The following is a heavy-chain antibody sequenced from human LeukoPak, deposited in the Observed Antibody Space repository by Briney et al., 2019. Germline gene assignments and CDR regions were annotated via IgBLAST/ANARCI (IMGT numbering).Heavy chain of an antibody. CDR2: VRSSTTYI. Sequence: RGALRLSCAASGFTFSTYSMNWVRQAPGKGLEWVSYVRSSTTYIYYADSVKGRFTISRDNAKNSLYLQMNSLRAEDTSVYYCARDRGYCSGGSCYSNAFDIWGQGTMVTVSS. CDR3: ARDRGYCSGGSCYSNAFDI. V-gene: IGHV3-21*01. J-gene: IGHJ3*02. D-gene: IGHD2-15*01. CDR1: GFTFSTYS.